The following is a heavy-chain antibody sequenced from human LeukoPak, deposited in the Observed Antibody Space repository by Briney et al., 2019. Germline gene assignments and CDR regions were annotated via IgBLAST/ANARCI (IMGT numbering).Heavy chain of an antibody. CDR2: ISSSSSYI. Sequence: PGGSLRLSCAASGFTFSSYSMMWVRQATGKGLEWVSSISSSSSYIYYADSVKGRFTISRDNAKNSLYLQMNSLRAEDTAVYYCARVDSGYDYIYYWGQGTLVTVSS. CDR1: GFTFSSYS. J-gene: IGHJ4*02. D-gene: IGHD5-12*01. V-gene: IGHV3-21*01. CDR3: ARVDSGYDYIYY.